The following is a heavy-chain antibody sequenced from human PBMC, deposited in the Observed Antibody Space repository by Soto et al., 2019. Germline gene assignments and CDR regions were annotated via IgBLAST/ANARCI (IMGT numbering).Heavy chain of an antibody. Sequence: QVQLQESGPGRVQPSQTLSLTCSVSGASISSVGYYWTWIRQHPGEGLEWIGYIYHSGSTFYNPSLKSRLTISVDTSKNQFSLRLSSVTAADTAVYYCGSFSDRITPATIVDWGQGTLVTVSS. J-gene: IGHJ4*02. CDR3: GSFSDRITPATIVD. V-gene: IGHV4-31*03. D-gene: IGHD2-2*02. CDR1: GASISSVGYY. CDR2: IYHSGST.